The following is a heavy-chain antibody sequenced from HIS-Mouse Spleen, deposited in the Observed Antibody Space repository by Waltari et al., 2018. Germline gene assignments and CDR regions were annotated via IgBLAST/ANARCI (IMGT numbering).Heavy chain of an antibody. J-gene: IGHJ5*02. CDR1: GGSISSSSYY. CDR2: IYYSGST. CDR3: ARDYGDNWFDP. Sequence: QLQLQESGPGLVKPSETLSLTCTVSGGSISSSSYYWGWIRQPPGKGLEWIGSIYYSGSTDYNTSLKSRVTISVDTSKNQFSLKLSSVTAADTAVYYCARDYGDNWFDPWGQGTLVTVSS. V-gene: IGHV4-39*07. D-gene: IGHD4-17*01.